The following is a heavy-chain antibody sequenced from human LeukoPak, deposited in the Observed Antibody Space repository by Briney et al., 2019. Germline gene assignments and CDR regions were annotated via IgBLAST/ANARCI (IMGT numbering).Heavy chain of an antibody. V-gene: IGHV5-51*01. D-gene: IGHD1-26*01. Sequence: NLGESLKISCQGSGYTFTSYWIGWVRQMPGKGLEWMGIIYPGDSDTRYSPSFQGQVTISADKSISTAYLQWSSLKASDTAMYFCARHPSIVRTTSMFDYWGQGTLVTVSS. CDR2: IYPGDSDT. J-gene: IGHJ4*02. CDR3: ARHPSIVRTTSMFDY. CDR1: GYTFTSYW.